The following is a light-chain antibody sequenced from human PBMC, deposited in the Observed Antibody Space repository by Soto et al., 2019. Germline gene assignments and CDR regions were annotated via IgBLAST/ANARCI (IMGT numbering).Light chain of an antibody. V-gene: IGKV3-20*01. CDR1: HSMSNSN. J-gene: IGKJ4*01. CDR3: QEFASN. CDR2: GAS. Sequence: IVLTQSPGTLSLSPRDRATLSCRASHSMSNSNLAWYQHKPGQAPRLLIYGASNRATGIPDRFSGSGSGTDFILTINRLEPEDFAVYYCQEFASNFGGGTKVDIK.